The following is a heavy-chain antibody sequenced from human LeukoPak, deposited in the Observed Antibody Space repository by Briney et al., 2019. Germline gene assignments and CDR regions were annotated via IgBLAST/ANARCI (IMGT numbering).Heavy chain of an antibody. Sequence: SETLSLTCAVYGGSFSGYYWSWIRQPPGKGLEWIGEINHSGSTNYNPSLKSRVTISVDTSKNQFSLKLSSVTAADTAVYYCARARPEIDYWGQGTLVTVSS. CDR1: GGSFSGYY. CDR3: ARARPEIDY. V-gene: IGHV4-34*01. J-gene: IGHJ4*02. CDR2: INHSGST.